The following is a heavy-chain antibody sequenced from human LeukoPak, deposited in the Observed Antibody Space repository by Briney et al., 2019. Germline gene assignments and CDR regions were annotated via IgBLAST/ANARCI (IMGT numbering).Heavy chain of an antibody. Sequence: GGSLRLSCAASGFTFSSYAMSWVRQAPGKGLEWVAVISYDGSNKYYADSVKGRFTISRDNSKNTLYLQMNSLRAEDTAVYYCAKDRAYYGSGSLFDYWGQGTLVTVSS. CDR1: GFTFSSYA. D-gene: IGHD3-10*01. CDR3: AKDRAYYGSGSLFDY. V-gene: IGHV3-30*18. CDR2: ISYDGSNK. J-gene: IGHJ4*02.